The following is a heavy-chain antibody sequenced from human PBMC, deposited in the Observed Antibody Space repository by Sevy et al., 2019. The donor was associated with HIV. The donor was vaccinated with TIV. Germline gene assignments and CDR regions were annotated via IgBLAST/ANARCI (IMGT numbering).Heavy chain of an antibody. CDR3: ARDFTIFGVVSGIDY. D-gene: IGHD3-3*01. CDR1: GFTFRTYS. CDR2: IRDDSRYI. V-gene: IGHV3-21*04. J-gene: IGHJ4*02. Sequence: GESLKISCAASGFTFRTYSMNWVRQAPGKGLEWLSSIRDDSRYIYYSDSVKGRLTISRANAKNLLFLQMNNLRVEDTAIYYCARDFTIFGVVSGIDYWGQGNLVTVSS.